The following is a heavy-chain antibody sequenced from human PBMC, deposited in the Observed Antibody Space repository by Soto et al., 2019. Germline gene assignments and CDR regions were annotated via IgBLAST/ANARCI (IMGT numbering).Heavy chain of an antibody. V-gene: IGHV1-69*01. CDR3: ARVTCMVREVIDNWFDP. J-gene: IGHJ5*02. Sequence: QVPLVQSGAEVKKPGSSVTVSCKASGGTFSSYAIHWVRQAPGQGLEWMGGIIPMSGPAKYAQRFQGRVTIPEDESTTTVSMELTSLPSQDTAVYYCARVTCMVREVIDNWFDPWGHGTLVTGSS. CDR1: GGTFSSYA. CDR2: IIPMSGPA. D-gene: IGHD3-10*01.